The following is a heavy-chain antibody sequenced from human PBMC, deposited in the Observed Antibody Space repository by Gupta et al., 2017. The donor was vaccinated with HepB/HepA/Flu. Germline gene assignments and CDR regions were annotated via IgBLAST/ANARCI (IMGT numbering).Heavy chain of an antibody. D-gene: IGHD5-24*01. V-gene: IGHV5-51*01. Sequence: EVQLVQSGAEVKKPGESLKISCQGSGYTFTNYWLGWVRQMPGKGLEWMGIIYPGDSVTRYSPSVQGQVTISADKSITTAYLQWSSLNASDTAIYYCARVDTASRHGYTSYFDYWGQGTLVTVSS. CDR1: GYTFTNYW. CDR2: IYPGDSVT. CDR3: ARVDTASRHGYTSYFDY. J-gene: IGHJ4*02.